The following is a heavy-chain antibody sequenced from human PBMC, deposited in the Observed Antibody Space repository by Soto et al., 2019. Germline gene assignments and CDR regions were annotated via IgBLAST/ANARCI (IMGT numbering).Heavy chain of an antibody. D-gene: IGHD1-26*01. V-gene: IGHV3-43D*03. Sequence: GGSLRLSCAASGFTFDDYAMHWVRQAPGKGLEWVSLISWDGGSTYYADSVKGRFTISRDNTNNSLYLQMNRLRAEDNDLSVGATANCDRSNDYYCYGMDVWGQGTTVTVSS. CDR2: ISWDGGST. CDR1: GFTFDDYA. J-gene: IGHJ6*02. CDR3: ATANCDRSNDYYCYGMDV.